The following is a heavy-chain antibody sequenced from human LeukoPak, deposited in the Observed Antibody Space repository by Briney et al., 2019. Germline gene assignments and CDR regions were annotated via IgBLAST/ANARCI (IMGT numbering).Heavy chain of an antibody. CDR3: VKGGYCSGGSCSGAGRSAPYNWFDP. Sequence: GGSLRLSCSASGFTFSSYAMHWVRQAPGKGLEYVSAISSNGGSTYYADSVKGSFTISRDNSKNTLYLQMSSLRAEDTAVYYCVKGGYCSGGSCSGAGRSAPYNWFDPWGQGTLVTVSS. J-gene: IGHJ5*02. V-gene: IGHV3-64D*09. CDR1: GFTFSSYA. CDR2: ISSNGGST. D-gene: IGHD2-15*01.